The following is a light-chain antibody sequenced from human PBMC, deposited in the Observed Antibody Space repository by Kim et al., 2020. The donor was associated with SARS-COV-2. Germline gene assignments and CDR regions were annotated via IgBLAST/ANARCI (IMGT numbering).Light chain of an antibody. CDR3: QQNYSTPWT. J-gene: IGKJ1*01. CDR1: QNIDTY. CDR2: DAS. V-gene: IGKV1-39*01. Sequence: DIQMTQSPSSLSVSVGDRVSVTCRASQNIDTYLTWYQQKPGKAPKLLIRDASSLQSGVPSRFSGSGSGTDFTLTITGLQPEDFAIYYCQQNYSTPWTFGQGTKVDIK.